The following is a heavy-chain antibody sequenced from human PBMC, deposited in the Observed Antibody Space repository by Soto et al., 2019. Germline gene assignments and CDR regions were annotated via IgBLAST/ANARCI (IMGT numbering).Heavy chain of an antibody. D-gene: IGHD1-26*01. CDR1: GFTFDDYA. Sequence: GGSLRLSCAASGFTFDDYAVHWVRQAPGKGLEWVSGISWNSGSIGYADSVKGRFTISRDNAKNSLYLQMNSLRAEDTALYYCAKVRGEIVGATYFDYWGQGTLVTVSS. J-gene: IGHJ4*02. CDR2: ISWNSGSI. CDR3: AKVRGEIVGATYFDY. V-gene: IGHV3-9*01.